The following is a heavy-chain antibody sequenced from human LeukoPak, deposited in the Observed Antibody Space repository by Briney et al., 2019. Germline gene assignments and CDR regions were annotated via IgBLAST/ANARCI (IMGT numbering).Heavy chain of an antibody. CDR3: ARDCSSTSCYPNWFDP. J-gene: IGHJ5*02. CDR2: ISAYNGNT. D-gene: IGHD2-2*01. Sequence: ASVKVSCKASGYTFTSYGISWVRQAPGQGLEWMGWISAYNGNTNYAQKLQGRVTMTTDTSTSTAYMELRSLRSDDTAVYYCARDCSSTSCYPNWFDPWGQGTLVTVSP. CDR1: GYTFTSYG. V-gene: IGHV1-18*01.